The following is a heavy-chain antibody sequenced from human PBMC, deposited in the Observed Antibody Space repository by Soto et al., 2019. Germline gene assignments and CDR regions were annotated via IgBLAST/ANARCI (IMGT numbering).Heavy chain of an antibody. Sequence: QVQLVQSGAEVKKPGASVKVSCKASGGTFSSYAISWVRQAPGQGREWMGGNIPIFGTANSAQKFQGRVTITADESTSTAYMELSSLRSEDTAVDYCARVLGGKAFDIWGQGTMVTVSS. CDR1: GGTFSSYA. CDR3: ARVLGGKAFDI. CDR2: NIPIFGTA. D-gene: IGHD3-16*01. V-gene: IGHV1-69*01. J-gene: IGHJ3*02.